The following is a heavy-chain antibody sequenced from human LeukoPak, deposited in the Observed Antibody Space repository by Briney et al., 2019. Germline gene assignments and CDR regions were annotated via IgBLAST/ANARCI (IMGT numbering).Heavy chain of an antibody. CDR2: VYTNGGT. CDR3: ARDYLCATSDYFYYMDV. Sequence: SETLSLTCTVSGGSMSRGTYWTWIRQPAGKGLEWIGRVYTNGGTNYNPSLKSRVTISVDMSKDQFSLKLSSVTAADTAIYYCARDYLCATSDYFYYMDVWGKGTTVTVSS. CDR1: GGSMSRGTY. J-gene: IGHJ6*03. D-gene: IGHD1-26*01. V-gene: IGHV4-61*02.